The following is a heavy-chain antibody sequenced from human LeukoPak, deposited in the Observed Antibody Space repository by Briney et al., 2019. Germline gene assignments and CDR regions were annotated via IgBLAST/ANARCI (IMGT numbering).Heavy chain of an antibody. J-gene: IGHJ3*02. Sequence: LSLTCAVYGGSFSGYYWSWIRQPPGKGLEWVSGISWNSGSIGYADSVKGRFTISRDNAKNSLYLQMNSLRAEDTALYYCAKGVWGWLTPGVAFDIWGQGTMVTVSS. CDR3: AKGVWGWLTPGVAFDI. D-gene: IGHD5-24*01. V-gene: IGHV3-9*01. CDR2: ISWNSGSI. CDR1: GGSFSGYY.